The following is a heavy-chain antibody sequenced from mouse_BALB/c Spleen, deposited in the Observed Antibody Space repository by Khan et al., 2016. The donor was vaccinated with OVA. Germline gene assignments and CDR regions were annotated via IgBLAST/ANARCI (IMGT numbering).Heavy chain of an antibody. D-gene: IGHD1-1*01. CDR3: AGIAYYYDSEGFAY. CDR2: VSSGGHYT. Sequence: EVQLVESGGDLVKPGGSLKLSCAASGFTFSTYGMSWVRQTPDKRLEWVATVSSGGHYTYYTDTVKGRFTISRDNAKNTMYLQMSSLKSEDTAMFYCAGIAYYYDSEGFAYWGQGTLVTVSA. V-gene: IGHV5-6*01. J-gene: IGHJ3*01. CDR1: GFTFSTYG.